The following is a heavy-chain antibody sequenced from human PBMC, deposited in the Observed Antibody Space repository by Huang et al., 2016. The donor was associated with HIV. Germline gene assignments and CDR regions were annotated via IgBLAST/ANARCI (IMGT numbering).Heavy chain of an antibody. Sequence: QVRLQESGPGLVKPSETLSLSCTVSGDSVSSHYWGWIRHPPGKGLEWIGTVYDSGTTKYNPRLKSRITISVDTSKNGFSLNITSVSAADTAIYFCVRDQGRLAVGGIDNWFDPWGQGALVTVSS. CDR2: VYDSGTT. J-gene: IGHJ5*02. D-gene: IGHD6-19*01. CDR1: GDSVSSHY. CDR3: VRDQGRLAVGGIDNWFDP. V-gene: IGHV4-59*02.